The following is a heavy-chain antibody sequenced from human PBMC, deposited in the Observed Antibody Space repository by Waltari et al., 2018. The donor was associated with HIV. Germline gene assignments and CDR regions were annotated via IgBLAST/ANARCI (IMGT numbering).Heavy chain of an antibody. J-gene: IGHJ4*02. CDR1: GGSISSGGYY. D-gene: IGHD5-18*01. V-gene: IGHV4-31*03. CDR2: IYYSGST. CDR3: ARSRGLDTAMVTGFDY. Sequence: QVQLQESGPGLVKPSQTLSLTCTVSGGSISSGGYYWSWIRQHPGKGLEWIGYIYYSGSTYYNLSLKSRVTISVDTSKNQFSLKLSSVTAADTAVYYCARSRGLDTAMVTGFDYWGQGTLVTVSS.